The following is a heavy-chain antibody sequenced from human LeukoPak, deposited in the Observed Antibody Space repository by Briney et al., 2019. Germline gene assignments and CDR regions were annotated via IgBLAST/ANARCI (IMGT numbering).Heavy chain of an antibody. CDR3: ARVGDYYDSSGYYPIY. D-gene: IGHD3-22*01. J-gene: IGHJ4*02. CDR2: IYYSGST. CDR1: GGSISSGGYY. Sequence: SETLSLTCTVSGGSISSGGYYWRWIRQHPGRGLEWIGYIYYSGSTYYNPSLKSRVTISVDTSKNQFSLKLSSVTAADTAVYYCARVGDYYDSSGYYPIYWGQGTLVTVSS. V-gene: IGHV4-31*03.